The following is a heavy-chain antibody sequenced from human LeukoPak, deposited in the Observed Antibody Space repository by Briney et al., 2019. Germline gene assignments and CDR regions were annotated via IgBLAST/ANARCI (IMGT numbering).Heavy chain of an antibody. J-gene: IGHJ4*02. CDR1: GFTFSSYS. D-gene: IGHD3-22*01. Sequence: GGSLRLSCAASGFTFSSYSMNWVRQAPGKGLEWVSYISSSSGTIYYADSVKGRFTISRDNAKNSLYLQMNSLRAEDTAVYYCAREGYDSSGHYLNFDYWGQGTLVTVSP. CDR3: AREGYDSSGHYLNFDY. CDR2: ISSSSGTI. V-gene: IGHV3-48*04.